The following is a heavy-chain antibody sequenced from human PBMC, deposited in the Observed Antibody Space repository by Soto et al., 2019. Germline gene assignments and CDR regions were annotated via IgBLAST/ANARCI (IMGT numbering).Heavy chain of an antibody. Sequence: PGGSLRLSCSVSGFTSSDYGMHWVRKPPGKGLEWVSGIFWKGGGTGYADSVKGRFTISIDKAQNSLYLQMNTLRPEDTAFYYCVKDVSPGGADVWGQGTTVTVSS. D-gene: IGHD3-10*01. V-gene: IGHV3-9*02. CDR2: IFWKGGGT. CDR1: GFTSSDYG. J-gene: IGHJ6*02. CDR3: VKDVSPGGADV.